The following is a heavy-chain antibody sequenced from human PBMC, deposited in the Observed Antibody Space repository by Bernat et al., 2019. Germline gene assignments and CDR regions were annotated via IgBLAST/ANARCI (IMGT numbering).Heavy chain of an antibody. CDR2: IYSGGST. Sequence: VQLVESGGGLVQPGGSLRLSCAASGFTVSSNYMSWVRQAPGKGLEWVSVIYSGGSTYYADSVKGRFTISRDNSKNTLYLQMNSLRAEDTAVYYCARGNDILTGYLVYWGQGTLVTVSS. CDR3: ARGNDILTGYLVY. CDR1: GFTVSSNY. D-gene: IGHD3-9*01. J-gene: IGHJ4*02. V-gene: IGHV3-66*01.